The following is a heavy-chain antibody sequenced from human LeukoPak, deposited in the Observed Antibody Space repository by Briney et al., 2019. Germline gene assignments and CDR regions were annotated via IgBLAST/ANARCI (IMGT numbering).Heavy chain of an antibody. J-gene: IGHJ4*02. CDR2: IWYDGSNK. D-gene: IGHD3-9*01. CDR3: ARGVRRYFDWLPLNY. CDR1: GFTFSSYG. V-gene: IGHV3-33*01. Sequence: GGSLRLSCAASGFTFSSYGMHWVRQAPGKGLEWVAVIWYDGSNKYYADSVKGRFTISRDNSKNTLYLQMNSLRAEDTAVYYCARGVRRYFDWLPLNYWGQGTLVTVCS.